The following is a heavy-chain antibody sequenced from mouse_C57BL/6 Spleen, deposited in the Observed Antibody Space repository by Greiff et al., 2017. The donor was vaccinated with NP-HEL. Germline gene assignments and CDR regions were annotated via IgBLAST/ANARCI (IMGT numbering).Heavy chain of an antibody. Sequence: EVHLVESGGDLVKPGGSLKLSCAASGFTFSSYGMSWVRQTPDKRLEWVATISSGGSYTYYPDSVKGRFTISRDNAKNTLYLQMSSLKSEDTAMYYCARQANGGYFDYWGQGTTLTVSS. CDR3: ARQANGGYFDY. J-gene: IGHJ2*01. V-gene: IGHV5-6*01. CDR1: GFTFSSYG. D-gene: IGHD4-1*01. CDR2: ISSGGSYT.